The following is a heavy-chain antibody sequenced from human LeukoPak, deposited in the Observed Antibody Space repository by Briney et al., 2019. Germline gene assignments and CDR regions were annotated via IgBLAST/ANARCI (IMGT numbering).Heavy chain of an antibody. J-gene: IGHJ4*02. CDR2: ISSSGRNT. D-gene: IGHD2-21*02. CDR3: AKRDRPCSGDCSAPYYFDY. Sequence: PGGSLRLSCAASGFTFSSYAMSWVRQTPGKALEWVSSISSSGRNTYYADSVKGRFTISRDNSENTLYLQVSSLRAEDTAVYYCAKRDRPCSGDCSAPYYFDYWGQGTLVTVSS. V-gene: IGHV3-23*01. CDR1: GFTFSSYA.